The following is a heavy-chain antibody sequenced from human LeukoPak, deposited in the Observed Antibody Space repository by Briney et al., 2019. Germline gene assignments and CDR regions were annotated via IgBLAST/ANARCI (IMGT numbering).Heavy chain of an antibody. J-gene: IGHJ6*03. CDR3: ARAETMVTPDGDYYYYMDV. CDR2: IYYSGRT. CDR1: GGFVNTTTYY. D-gene: IGHD5-18*01. Sequence: SETLSLTCTVSGGFVNTTTYYWGWIRQPPGKGLEWIGNIYYSGRTYYNPSLTSRVTLSVDTSKNQFSLRLSSVTAADTAVYYCARAETMVTPDGDYYYYMDVWGKGTTVTVSS. V-gene: IGHV4-39*07.